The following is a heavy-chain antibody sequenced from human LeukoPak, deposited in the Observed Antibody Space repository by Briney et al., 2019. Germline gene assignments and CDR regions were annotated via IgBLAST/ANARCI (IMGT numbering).Heavy chain of an antibody. CDR3: AKDGEAGGMDV. D-gene: IGHD3-10*01. Sequence: GGSLILSCAASGFTFSNYAMSWVRQAPGKGLEWVSAISGSGGSTYYTDSVKGRFTISRDNSKNTLYLQMNSLRAEDTAVYYCAKDGEAGGMDVWGQGTTVTVSS. CDR2: ISGSGGST. CDR1: GFTFSNYA. J-gene: IGHJ6*02. V-gene: IGHV3-23*01.